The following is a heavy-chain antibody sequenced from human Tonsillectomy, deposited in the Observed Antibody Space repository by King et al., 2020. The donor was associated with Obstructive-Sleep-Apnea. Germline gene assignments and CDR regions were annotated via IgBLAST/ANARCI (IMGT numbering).Heavy chain of an antibody. V-gene: IGHV1-2*02. Sequence: QLVQSGAEVKKPGASVKVSCKASGYTFTGYYMHWVRQAPGQGLEWMGWINPNSGGTNFAQKFQGRVTMTRDTSISTAYMELSRLRSDDTAVYYGARGIVVGDSFYNYWGQGALVTVSS. D-gene: IGHD3-22*01. J-gene: IGHJ4*02. CDR1: GYTFTGYY. CDR3: ARGIVVGDSFYNY. CDR2: INPNSGGT.